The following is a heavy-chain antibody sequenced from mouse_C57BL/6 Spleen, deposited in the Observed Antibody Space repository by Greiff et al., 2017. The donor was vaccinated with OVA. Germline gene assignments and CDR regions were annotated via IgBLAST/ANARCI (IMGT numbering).Heavy chain of an antibody. CDR3: ARRDYSNYYAMDY. J-gene: IGHJ4*01. Sequence: VQLQQPGAELVRPGSSVKLSCKASGYTFTSYWMDWVKQRPGQGLEWIGNIYPSDSETHYNQKFKDKATLTVDKSSSTAYMQLSSLTSEDSAVYYCARRDYSNYYAMDYWGQGTSVTVSS. CDR2: IYPSDSET. CDR1: GYTFTSYW. D-gene: IGHD2-5*01. V-gene: IGHV1-61*01.